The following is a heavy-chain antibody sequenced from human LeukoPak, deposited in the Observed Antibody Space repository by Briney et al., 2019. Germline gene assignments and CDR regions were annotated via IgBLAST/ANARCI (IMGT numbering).Heavy chain of an antibody. V-gene: IGHV4-59*01. Sequence: SETLSLTCTVFGGSISSYYWSWIRRPPGQGLEWIGYIYYSGSTTYNPSLKSRVTISGDTSKNQSSLTLRSVTAADTAVYYCARDRVGQQLVGRKNNYYYMDVWGRGTTVTISS. J-gene: IGHJ6*03. CDR2: IYYSGST. CDR3: ARDRVGQQLVGRKNNYYYMDV. CDR1: GGSISSYY. D-gene: IGHD6-13*01.